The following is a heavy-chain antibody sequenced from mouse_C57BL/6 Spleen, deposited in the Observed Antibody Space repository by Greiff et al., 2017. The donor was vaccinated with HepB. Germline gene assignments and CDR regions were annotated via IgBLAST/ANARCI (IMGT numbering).Heavy chain of an antibody. CDR2: ISDGGSYT. Sequence: EVQVVESGGGLVKPGGSLKLSCAASGFTFSSYAMSWVRQTPEKRLEWVATISDGGSYTYYPDNVKGRFTISRDNAKNNLYLQMSHLKSEDTAMYYCASYSNLYYFVYWGQGTTLTVSS. V-gene: IGHV5-4*01. D-gene: IGHD2-5*01. CDR1: GFTFSSYA. CDR3: ASYSNLYYFVY. J-gene: IGHJ2*01.